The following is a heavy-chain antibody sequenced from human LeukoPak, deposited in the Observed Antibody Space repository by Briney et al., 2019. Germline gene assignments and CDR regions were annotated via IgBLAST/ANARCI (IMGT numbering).Heavy chain of an antibody. Sequence: SETLSLTCTVSGGSVSSGSYHWSWIRHPPGKGLEWIGYIFSTGNTNYSPSLKSRVTMSVDTSKNQFSLKLTSVTAADTAVYYCARINSGHYSLDSWGLGTLVTVSS. CDR1: GGSVSSGSYH. J-gene: IGHJ4*02. CDR3: ARINSGHYSLDS. D-gene: IGHD3-22*01. V-gene: IGHV4-61*01. CDR2: IFSTGNT.